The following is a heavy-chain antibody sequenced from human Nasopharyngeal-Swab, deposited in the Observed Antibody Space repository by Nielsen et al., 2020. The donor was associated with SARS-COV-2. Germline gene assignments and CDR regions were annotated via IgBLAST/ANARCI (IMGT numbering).Heavy chain of an antibody. Sequence: GESLKISCAASGFSFSTYWMHWVRHTPGKGLVWVSRLKTDGSDTMYADSVKGRFTICRDKAKNTMYLQMNSLREEDTALYYCARETSASGAYYFDFWGRGTRVTVSS. CDR1: GFSFSTYW. J-gene: IGHJ4*02. D-gene: IGHD3-16*01. CDR3: ARETSASGAYYFDF. CDR2: LKTDGSDT. V-gene: IGHV3-74*03.